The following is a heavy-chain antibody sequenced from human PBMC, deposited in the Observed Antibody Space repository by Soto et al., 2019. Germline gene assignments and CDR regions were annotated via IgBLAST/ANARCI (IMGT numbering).Heavy chain of an antibody. CDR1: XFTFSNYW. J-gene: IGHJ4*02. CDR3: ARVRGNRDYDY. Sequence: EVQLVESGGGLVXXXGSLRLSXXXXXFTFSNYWMHWVRQPPGKGLVWVSRINSVGSNTYYADSVKGRFTISRDNAKNTLYLQMNSLRAEDTAVYYCARVRGNRDYDYWGQGTLVTVSS. D-gene: IGHD3-10*01. CDR2: INSVGSNT. V-gene: IGHV3-74*01.